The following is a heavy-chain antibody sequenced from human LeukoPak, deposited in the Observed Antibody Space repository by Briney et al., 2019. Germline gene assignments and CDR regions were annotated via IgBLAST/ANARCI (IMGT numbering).Heavy chain of an antibody. J-gene: IGHJ5*02. V-gene: IGHV4-38-2*02. Sequence: SETLSLTCTVSGYSISSGYYWGWIRQPPGKGLEWIGCIYHSGSTYYNPSLKSRVTISVDTSKNQFSLKLSSVTAADTAVYSCAKNAITTSHNWFDPSGQGNLVTVSS. CDR1: GYSISSGYY. D-gene: IGHD4-11*01. CDR3: AKNAITTSHNWFDP. CDR2: IYHSGST.